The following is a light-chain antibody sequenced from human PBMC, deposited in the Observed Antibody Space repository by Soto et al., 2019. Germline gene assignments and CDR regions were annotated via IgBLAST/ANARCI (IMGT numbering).Light chain of an antibody. CDR2: DVN. J-gene: IGLJ2*01. CDR1: SSDIGGYDY. CDR3: TSDASGSSHVV. V-gene: IGLV2-14*01. Sequence: QSALTQPASVSGSPGQSITLSCTGTSSDIGGYDYVSWYQRHPGKAPKLIIYDVNNRPSGVSNRFSGSKSGNTASLTISGLQAGDEADYYCTSDASGSSHVVFGGGTKLTVL.